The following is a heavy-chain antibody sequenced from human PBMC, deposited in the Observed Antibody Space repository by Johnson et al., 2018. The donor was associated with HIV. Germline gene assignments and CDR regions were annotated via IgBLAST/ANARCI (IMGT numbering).Heavy chain of an antibody. J-gene: IGHJ3*02. D-gene: IGHD6-6*01. CDR2: ITYDGNNK. V-gene: IGHV3-30*03. CDR3: ASEIIAARPSAFDI. Sequence: QVQLVESGGGVVQPGRSLRLSCAASGFTFSTYGMHWVRQAPGKGLEWVAVITYDGNNKHYADSVKGRFSISRDNSKNTLYLQMNSLRVEDTAVYYCASEIIAARPSAFDIWGQGTMVTVSS. CDR1: GFTFSTYG.